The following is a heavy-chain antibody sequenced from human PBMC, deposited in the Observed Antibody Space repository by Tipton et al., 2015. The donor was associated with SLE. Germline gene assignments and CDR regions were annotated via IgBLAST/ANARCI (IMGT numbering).Heavy chain of an antibody. CDR3: VKEVHTHSFSDY. V-gene: IGHV3-23*01. J-gene: IGHJ4*02. CDR2: ISDSGGRT. D-gene: IGHD1-1*01. CDR1: GFTFSSYA. Sequence: SLRLSCAASGFTFSSYAMSWVRQAPGKGLEWVSAISDSGGRTYYADSVKGRFTISRDNSKNTVYLQLSSLRAEDTAIYYCVKEVHTHSFSDYWGQGSLVTVSS.